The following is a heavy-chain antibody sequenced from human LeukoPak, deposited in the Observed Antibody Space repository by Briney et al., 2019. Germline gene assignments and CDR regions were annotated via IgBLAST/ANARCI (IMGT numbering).Heavy chain of an antibody. CDR2: IYPDDSDT. V-gene: IGHV5-51*01. CDR1: EYSFPNYC. CDR3: ARLARNYYDSSGYYHELDY. J-gene: IGHJ4*02. D-gene: IGHD3-22*01. Sequence: GESLKISCKHSEYSFPNYCIGWVRQMPGKGLEWMGIIYPDDSDTRYSPSFQGQVTISADKSISTAYLQWSSLKASDTAMYYCARLARNYYDSSGYYHELDYWGQGTLVTVSS.